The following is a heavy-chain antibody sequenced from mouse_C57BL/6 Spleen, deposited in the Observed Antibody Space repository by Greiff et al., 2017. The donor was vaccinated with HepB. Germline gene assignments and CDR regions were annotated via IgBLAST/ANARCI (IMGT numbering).Heavy chain of an antibody. Sequence: QVQLQQSGPELVKPGASVKISCKASGYAFSSSWMNWAKQRPGKGLEWIGRIYPGDGDTNYNGKFKGKATLTADKSSSTAYMQLSSLTSEDSAVYFCARRENYYGSSYGYFDVWGTGTTVTVSS. CDR2: IYPGDGDT. CDR3: ARRENYYGSSYGYFDV. CDR1: GYAFSSSW. D-gene: IGHD1-1*01. J-gene: IGHJ1*03. V-gene: IGHV1-82*01.